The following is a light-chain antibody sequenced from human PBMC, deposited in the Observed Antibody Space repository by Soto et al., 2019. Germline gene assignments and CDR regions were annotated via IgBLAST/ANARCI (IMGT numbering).Light chain of an antibody. CDR2: EVS. CDR1: SSDVGDNNY. J-gene: IGLJ2*01. CDR3: SSYAGNKTLV. Sequence: QSALAQPPSASGSPGQSVTISCTGTSSDVGDNNYVSWYQQHPGKAPKLMIYEVSKRPSGVPDRFSGSKSGNTASLTVSGLQAEDEADYYYSSYAGNKTLVFGGGTKLTVL. V-gene: IGLV2-8*01.